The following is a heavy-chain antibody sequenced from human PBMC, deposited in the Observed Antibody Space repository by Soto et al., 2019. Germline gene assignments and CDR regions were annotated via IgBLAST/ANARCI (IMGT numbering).Heavy chain of an antibody. CDR1: GGSISSYY. CDR2: IYYSGST. V-gene: IGHV4-59*01. D-gene: IGHD3-10*01. Sequence: NPSETLSLTCTVSGGSISSYYWSWIRQPPGKGLEWIGYIYYSGSTNYNPSLKSRVTISVDTSKNQFSLKLSSVTAADTAVYYCARRVTMVRGVITNWFDPWGQGTLVTVSS. J-gene: IGHJ5*02. CDR3: ARRVTMVRGVITNWFDP.